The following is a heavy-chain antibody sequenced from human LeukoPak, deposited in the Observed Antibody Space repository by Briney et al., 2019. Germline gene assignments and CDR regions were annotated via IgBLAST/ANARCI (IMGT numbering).Heavy chain of an antibody. V-gene: IGHV3-33*06. D-gene: IGHD6-19*01. CDR1: GFTFSSYG. CDR2: IWYHGSNK. J-gene: IGHJ3*02. Sequence: GRSLRLSCAASGFTFSSYGMHWVRQAPGKGLEWVALIWYHGSNKYYADSVRGRFTISRDNSKNTLYLQMNSLRAEDTAVYYCAKDRDTVSGWYRDAFDIWGQGTMVTVSS. CDR3: AKDRDTVSGWYRDAFDI.